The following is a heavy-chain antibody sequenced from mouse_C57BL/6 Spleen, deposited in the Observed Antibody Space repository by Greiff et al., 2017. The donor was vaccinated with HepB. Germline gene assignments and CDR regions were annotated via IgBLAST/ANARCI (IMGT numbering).Heavy chain of an antibody. CDR3: ARGNYDYDKAFAY. CDR1: GYTFTSYT. Sequence: QVQLQQSGAELARPGASVKMSCKASGYTFTSYTMYWVKQRPGQGLEWIGYINPSSGYTKYNQKFKDKATLTADKSSSTAYMQLSSLTSEDSAVYYCARGNYDYDKAFAYWGQGTLVTVSA. V-gene: IGHV1-4*01. J-gene: IGHJ3*01. D-gene: IGHD2-4*01. CDR2: INPSSGYT.